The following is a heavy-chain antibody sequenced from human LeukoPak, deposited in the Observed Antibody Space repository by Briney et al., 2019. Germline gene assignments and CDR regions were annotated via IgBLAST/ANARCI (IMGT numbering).Heavy chain of an antibody. J-gene: IGHJ6*03. CDR1: GGTFSSYA. CDR2: IIPIFGTT. D-gene: IGHD3-3*01. V-gene: IGHV1-69*05. CDR3: ARGGKGRFLTHHYYTDV. Sequence: SVKVSCKASGGTFSSYAISWVRQAPGQGLEWMGGIIPIFGTTNYAQKFQGRVTITTDESTRTAYMELSSLRSEDTAVYYCARGGKGRFLTHHYYTDVWGKGTTATVSS.